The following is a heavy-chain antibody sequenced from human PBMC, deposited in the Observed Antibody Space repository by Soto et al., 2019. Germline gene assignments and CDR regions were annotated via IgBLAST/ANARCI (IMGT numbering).Heavy chain of an antibody. D-gene: IGHD3-10*01. Sequence: SETLSLTCAVPGVSSISGNWWTWVRQSPQRGLEYIGEIFHDGTANYYPSFERRVAISVDTSKNQFSLKLTSVTAADTAIYFCARLVYDTRLNYMYFDFWGQGTLVTVSS. CDR2: IFHDGTA. V-gene: IGHV4-4*02. CDR1: GVSSISGNW. CDR3: ARLVYDTRLNYMYFDF. J-gene: IGHJ4*02.